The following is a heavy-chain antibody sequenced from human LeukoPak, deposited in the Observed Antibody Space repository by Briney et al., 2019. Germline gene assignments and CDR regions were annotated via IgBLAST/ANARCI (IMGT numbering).Heavy chain of an antibody. Sequence: GGSVRLSCAASGFTFSSYGMHWVRQAPGKGLEWVAVISYDGSNKYYADSVKGRFTISRDNSKNTLYLQMNSLRAEDTAVYYCAKDQVMRYFELSMDVWGKGPTVAVSS. D-gene: IGHD3-9*01. CDR1: GFTFSSYG. CDR3: AKDQVMRYFELSMDV. J-gene: IGHJ6*04. CDR2: ISYDGSNK. V-gene: IGHV3-30*18.